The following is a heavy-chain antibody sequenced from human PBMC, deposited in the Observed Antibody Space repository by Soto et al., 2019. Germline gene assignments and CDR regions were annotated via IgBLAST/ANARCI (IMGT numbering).Heavy chain of an antibody. V-gene: IGHV4-31*03. CDR2: IYDSESA. Sequence: QVQLQESGPGLVKASQTLSLICSVSGESISSGGYYWSWIRHHPGKGLEWIGYIYDSESAYYNPSLKSRVXIXMNXSKNHFAMKLSSVTAADTAVYYCARASSSSSAADYWGQGTLITVSS. D-gene: IGHD6-6*01. J-gene: IGHJ4*02. CDR1: GESISSGGYY. CDR3: ARASSSSSAADY.